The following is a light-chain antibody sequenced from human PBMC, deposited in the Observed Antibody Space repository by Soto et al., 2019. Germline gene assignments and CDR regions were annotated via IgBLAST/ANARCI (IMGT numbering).Light chain of an antibody. V-gene: IGKV2-30*02. Sequence: DVVMTQSPLSLPVSLGQPASISCRSSQGLVHGDGNTYLNWFQQRPGQSPRRLIYDVSNRDSGVPDRFSGSESGTEFTLKISRVEAEDVGVYFCMQGTHWPKTFGQGTKVEIK. CDR1: QGLVHGDGNTY. CDR3: MQGTHWPKT. CDR2: DVS. J-gene: IGKJ1*01.